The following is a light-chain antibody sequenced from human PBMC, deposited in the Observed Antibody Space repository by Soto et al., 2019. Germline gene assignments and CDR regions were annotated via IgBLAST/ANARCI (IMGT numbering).Light chain of an antibody. Sequence: ETVMTQSPATLSVSPGEGATLSCRASQSVGSSLAWYQHKPGQAPRLLIYGATTRATGIPARFSGSGYGAEFTLTINSLQSEDFALYYCLQYSNGPQTFGQGTKVDIK. CDR2: GAT. J-gene: IGKJ1*01. CDR1: QSVGSS. V-gene: IGKV3-15*01. CDR3: LQYSNGPQT.